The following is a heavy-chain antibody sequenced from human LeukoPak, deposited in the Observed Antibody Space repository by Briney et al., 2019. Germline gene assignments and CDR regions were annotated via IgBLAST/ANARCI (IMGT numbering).Heavy chain of an antibody. D-gene: IGHD3-3*02. Sequence: GASLRLSCAASGFTFSDYYMSWIRQAPGKGLEWVSYISSSGSTLYYAHTVKGRFTISTDKATSSPYLHMNSLRAEETAVYYCARDSIFEIWGQGTRVTVSA. CDR1: GFTFSDYY. J-gene: IGHJ4*02. V-gene: IGHV3-11*04. CDR2: ISSSGSTL. CDR3: ARDSIFEI.